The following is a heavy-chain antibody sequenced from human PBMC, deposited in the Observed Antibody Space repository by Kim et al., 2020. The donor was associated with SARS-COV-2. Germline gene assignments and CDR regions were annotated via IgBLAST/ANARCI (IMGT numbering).Heavy chain of an antibody. D-gene: IGHD6-19*01. CDR1: GGPISSSSYY. CDR2: IYYSGST. J-gene: IGHJ4*02. Sequence: SETLSLTCTVSGGPISSSSYYWGWIRQPPGKGLEWIGSIYYSGSTYYNPSLKSRVTISVDTSKNQFSLKLSSVTAADTAVYYCARLVTNGWFDYWGQGTLVTVSS. CDR3: ARLVTNGWFDY. V-gene: IGHV4-39*01.